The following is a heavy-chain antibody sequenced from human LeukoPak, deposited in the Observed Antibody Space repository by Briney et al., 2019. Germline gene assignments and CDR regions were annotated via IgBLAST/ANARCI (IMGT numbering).Heavy chain of an antibody. Sequence: GGSLRLSCAASGFTFVDYVMHWVRQAPGKGLEWVSLITWDGDSTYYADSVKGRFTISRDNSKNYLYLQMNSLRAEDTALYYCAKGTSSWHEFDSWGQGTLVTVSS. CDR3: AKGTSSWHEFDS. D-gene: IGHD6-13*01. CDR2: ITWDGDST. V-gene: IGHV3-43D*03. CDR1: GFTFVDYV. J-gene: IGHJ4*02.